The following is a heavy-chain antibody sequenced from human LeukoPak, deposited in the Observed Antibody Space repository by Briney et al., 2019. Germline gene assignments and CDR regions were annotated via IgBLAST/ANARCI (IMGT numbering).Heavy chain of an antibody. CDR1: GYSFTSYW. CDR3: ARQQWLGRPFDY. CDR2: IYPDDSDT. Sequence: GESLKISCKGSGYSFTSYWIGWVRQMPGEGLEWMGIIYPDDSDTRYRPSFQGQVTISADKSINTAYLQWSSLKASDTAMYYCARQQWLGRPFDYWGQGTLVTVSS. J-gene: IGHJ4*02. D-gene: IGHD6-19*01. V-gene: IGHV5-51*01.